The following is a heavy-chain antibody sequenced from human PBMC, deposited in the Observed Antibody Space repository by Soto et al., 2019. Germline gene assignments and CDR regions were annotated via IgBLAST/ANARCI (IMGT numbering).Heavy chain of an antibody. D-gene: IGHD3-10*01. CDR1: GYTFTSYG. J-gene: IGHJ5*02. Sequence: QVQLVQSGAEVKKPGASVKVSCKASGYTFTSYGISWVRQAPGQGLEWMGWISAYNGNTNYAQKLQGRVTMTTDTSTSTAYMELRSLRSDDTAVYYCARDAVLLWFGELLYTNWFDPWGQGTLVTVSS. V-gene: IGHV1-18*01. CDR3: ARDAVLLWFGELLYTNWFDP. CDR2: ISAYNGNT.